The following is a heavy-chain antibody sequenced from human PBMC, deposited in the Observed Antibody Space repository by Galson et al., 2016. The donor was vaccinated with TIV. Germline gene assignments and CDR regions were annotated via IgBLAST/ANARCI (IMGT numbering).Heavy chain of an antibody. Sequence: SLRLSCAASGFTFGSYDMHWVRQAPGKGLEWVAIISYYRSEEYFAGSVTGRFTISRDNSKNTLYLELNSLRAEDTAIYYCSRAFETYAFDICGQGTLVTVSS. CDR3: SRAFETYAFDI. V-gene: IGHV3-30-3*01. D-gene: IGHD3-9*01. J-gene: IGHJ3*02. CDR2: ISYYRSEE. CDR1: GFTFGSYD.